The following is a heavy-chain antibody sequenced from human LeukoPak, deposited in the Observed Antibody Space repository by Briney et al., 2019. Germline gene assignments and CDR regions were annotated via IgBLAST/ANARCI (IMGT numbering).Heavy chain of an antibody. D-gene: IGHD6-13*01. CDR3: ARDQGGAAAGTGAFDI. Sequence: PGGSLRLSCAGSGFIFNNYAMHWVRQPPGKGLEWVSGISWNSGSIDYADSVKGRFTISRDNSKNTLYLQMNSLRAEDTAVYYCARDQGGAAAGTGAFDIWGQGTMVTVSS. CDR1: GFIFNNYA. V-gene: IGHV3-9*01. CDR2: ISWNSGSI. J-gene: IGHJ3*02.